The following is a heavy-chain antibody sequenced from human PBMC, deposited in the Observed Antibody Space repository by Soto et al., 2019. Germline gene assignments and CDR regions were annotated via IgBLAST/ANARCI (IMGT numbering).Heavy chain of an antibody. J-gene: IGHJ6*03. CDR3: ARGYCTNGVCLALPHDYYYYMDV. CDR2: ISAYNGNT. CDR1: GYTFTSYG. Sequence: GASGKVSWKASGYTFTSYGISWGRQAPGQGLEWMGWISAYNGNTNYAQKLQGRVTMTTDTSTSTAYMELRSLRSDDTAVYYCARGYCTNGVCLALPHDYYYYMDVWGKGTTVTVSS. V-gene: IGHV1-18*01. D-gene: IGHD2-8*01.